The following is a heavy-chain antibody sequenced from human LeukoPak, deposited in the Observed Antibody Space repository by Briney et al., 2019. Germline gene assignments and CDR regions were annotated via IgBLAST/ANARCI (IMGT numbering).Heavy chain of an antibody. CDR3: ARFRGELMDGFDF. Sequence: PGDSLKISCKGSGHSFSTDWIAWVRQMPGKGLEWMGDIYAGDADTRYSPSFQGQVTISADKSLNTAYLQWTNLKASDTAMYYCARFRGELMDGFDFWGQGTLVTVSS. J-gene: IGHJ4*02. V-gene: IGHV5-51*01. CDR2: IYAGDADT. D-gene: IGHD1-7*01. CDR1: GHSFSTDW.